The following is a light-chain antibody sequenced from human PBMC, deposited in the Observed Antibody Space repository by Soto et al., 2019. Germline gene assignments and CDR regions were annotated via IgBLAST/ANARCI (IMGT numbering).Light chain of an antibody. CDR2: AAS. V-gene: IGKV1-27*01. CDR1: QGIRNF. CDR3: QKYSSVPV. Sequence: DIKMTQSPPSLSASVGDRVTITCRASQGIRNFVAWYQQKPGKAPKLLIYAASTLQSGVPSRFSGSGSGTDFTVTINSLQPEDVATYSCQKYSSVPVFGPGTKVEIK. J-gene: IGKJ3*01.